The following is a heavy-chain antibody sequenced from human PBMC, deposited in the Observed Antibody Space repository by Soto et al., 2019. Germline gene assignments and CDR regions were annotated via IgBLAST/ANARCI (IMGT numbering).Heavy chain of an antibody. Sequence: QVQLQESGPGLVKPSQTLSLTCTVSGGSISSGGYYWSWIRQHPGKGLEWIGYIYYSGSTYYNPSLKRRVTISVDRSKNQFPLKLSSVTAAETAVYYCARDYKYYGSDHSWFDPWGQGTLVTVSS. J-gene: IGHJ5*02. CDR2: IYYSGST. CDR3: ARDYKYYGSDHSWFDP. V-gene: IGHV4-31*03. D-gene: IGHD3-10*01. CDR1: GGSISSGGYY.